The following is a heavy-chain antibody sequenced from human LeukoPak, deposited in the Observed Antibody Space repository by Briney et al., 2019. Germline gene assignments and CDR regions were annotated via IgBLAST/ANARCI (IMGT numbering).Heavy chain of an antibody. CDR2: IRYDGSNR. Sequence: GGSLRLSCAASGFTFSSYGMHWVRQAPGKGLEWVAFIRYDGSNRYYADSVKGRFTISRDNSKNTLYLQMNSLRAEDTAVYYCARRGRVEYSSSSYAFDIWGQGTMVTVSS. D-gene: IGHD6-6*01. J-gene: IGHJ3*02. CDR1: GFTFSSYG. V-gene: IGHV3-30*02. CDR3: ARRGRVEYSSSSYAFDI.